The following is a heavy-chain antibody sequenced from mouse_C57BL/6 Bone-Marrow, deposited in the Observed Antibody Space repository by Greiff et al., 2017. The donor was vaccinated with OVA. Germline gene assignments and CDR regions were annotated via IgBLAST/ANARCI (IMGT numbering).Heavy chain of an antibody. V-gene: IGHV1-54*01. CDR2: INPGSGGT. Sequence: QVQLQQSGAELVRPGPSVKVSCKASGYAFTNYLIEWVKQRPGQGLEWIGVINPGSGGTNYNEKFKGKATLTADKSSSTAYMQLSSLTSEDSAVYFCARRFAYWGQGTLVTVSA. J-gene: IGHJ3*01. CDR1: GYAFTNYL. CDR3: ARRFAY.